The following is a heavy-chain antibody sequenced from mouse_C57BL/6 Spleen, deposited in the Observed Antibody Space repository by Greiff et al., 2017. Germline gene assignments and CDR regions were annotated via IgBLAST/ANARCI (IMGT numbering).Heavy chain of an antibody. V-gene: IGHV1-82*01. CDR1: GYAFSSSW. Sequence: VKLQESGPELVKPGASVKISCKASGYAFSSSWMNWVKQRPGKGLEWIGRIYPGDGDTNYNGKFKGKATLTADKSSSTAYMQLSSLTSEDSAVYFCANQYYFDYWGQGTTLTVSS. CDR3: ANQYYFDY. CDR2: IYPGDGDT. J-gene: IGHJ2*01.